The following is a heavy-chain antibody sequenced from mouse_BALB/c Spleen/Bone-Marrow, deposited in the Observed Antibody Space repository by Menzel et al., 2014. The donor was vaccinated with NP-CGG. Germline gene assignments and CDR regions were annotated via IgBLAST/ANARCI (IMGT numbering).Heavy chain of an antibody. CDR1: GYSFTSYW. Sequence: EVQLQQSGTVLARPGASVKMSCKASGYSFTSYWMYWIKQRPGQGLEWIGAIYPGNSGTSYNQKFKGKAKLTAVTSASTAYMELSSLTNEDSAVYYCTRSITTAVEFDYWGQGTSLTVPS. CDR3: TRSITTAVEFDY. D-gene: IGHD1-1*01. CDR2: IYPGNSGT. V-gene: IGHV1-5*01. J-gene: IGHJ2*03.